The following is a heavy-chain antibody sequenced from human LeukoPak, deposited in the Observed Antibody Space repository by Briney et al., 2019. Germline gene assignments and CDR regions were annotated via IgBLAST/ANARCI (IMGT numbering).Heavy chain of an antibody. CDR2: IYYSGST. D-gene: IGHD3-22*01. V-gene: IGHV4-39*01. Sequence: SETLSLPCTVSGGSISSSSYYGGWIRQPPGKGLEWIGRIYYSGSTYYNPSLKSRVTISVDTSKNQFSLNLSSVTAADTAVYYCARLYYDSSGYYQICYFDYWGQGTLVTVSS. CDR3: ARLYYDSSGYYQICYFDY. CDR1: GGSISSSSYY. J-gene: IGHJ4*02.